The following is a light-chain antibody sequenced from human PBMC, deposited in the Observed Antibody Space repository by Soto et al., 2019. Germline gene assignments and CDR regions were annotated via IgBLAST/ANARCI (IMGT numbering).Light chain of an antibody. CDR2: GAS. Sequence: DYMMTHPPASLAVSLVERATINCKSSQRILYSSNNKNDLGWYQQKPGQPPKGLIYGASTLECGVPYRFSGSGSGTDFTLTISSLQAEDVAIYCCQQYYSAPPTFGGGTKVDIK. CDR3: QQYYSAPPT. CDR1: QRILYSSNNKND. J-gene: IGKJ4*01. V-gene: IGKV4-1*01.